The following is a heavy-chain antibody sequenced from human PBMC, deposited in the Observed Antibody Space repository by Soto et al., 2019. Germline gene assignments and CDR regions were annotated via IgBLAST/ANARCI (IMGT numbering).Heavy chain of an antibody. CDR3: PRAVSGYKRRSYDS. D-gene: IGHD3-22*01. Sequence: ASVTVSSTPSGYNFSDYALHWLRQAPGQGLEWMGWINAGNGNTRHSQEFQGTLTITRDTSASTVYMELSSLRSGDTAVYLCPRAVSGYKRRSYDSWGQGTLVTFS. CDR2: INAGNGNT. CDR1: GYNFSDYA. J-gene: IGHJ4*02. V-gene: IGHV1-3*01.